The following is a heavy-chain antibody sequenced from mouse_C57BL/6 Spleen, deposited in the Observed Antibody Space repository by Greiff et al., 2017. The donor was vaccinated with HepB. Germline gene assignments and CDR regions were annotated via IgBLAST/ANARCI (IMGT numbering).Heavy chain of an antibody. CDR1: GYTFTDYN. J-gene: IGHJ3*01. CDR2: INPNNGGT. V-gene: IGHV1-22*01. CDR3: ARRGDFYGSSPFVY. Sequence: VQLQQPGPEVVKPGASVKMSCKASGYTFTDYNMHWVKQSHGKSLEWIGYINPNNGGTSYNQKFKGKATLTVNKSSSTAYMELRSLTSEDSAVYYCARRGDFYGSSPFVYWGQGTLVTVSA. D-gene: IGHD1-1*01.